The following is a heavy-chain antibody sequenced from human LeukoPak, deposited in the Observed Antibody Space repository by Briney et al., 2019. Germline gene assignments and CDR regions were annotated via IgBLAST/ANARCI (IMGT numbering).Heavy chain of an antibody. Sequence: GGSLRLSCAASGFGMSSHFMSWVRQAPGKGLEWVSLIYAGGSAYYAESVKGRFTISRDDSKNTLFLQMDSLRADDTAVYYCARLGSSGWYYFDCWGQGTLVTVSS. CDR3: ARLGSSGWYYFDC. V-gene: IGHV3-53*01. CDR1: GFGMSSHF. D-gene: IGHD6-19*01. J-gene: IGHJ4*02. CDR2: IYAGGSA.